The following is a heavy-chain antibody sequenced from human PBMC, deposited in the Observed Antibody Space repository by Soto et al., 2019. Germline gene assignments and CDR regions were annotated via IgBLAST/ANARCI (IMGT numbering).Heavy chain of an antibody. D-gene: IGHD2-2*02. V-gene: IGHV1-18*01. CDR1: GYTFTSYG. J-gene: IGHJ5*02. Sequence: QVQLVQSGAEVKKPGASVKVSCKASGYTFTSYGISWVRQAPGQGLEWLGWISAYNGNTNYAQKLQGRVTMTTDTSTSTAYMELRSLRSDDTAVYYCARTQWDIVVVAAAIGSVDLWGQGTQVTVSS. CDR2: ISAYNGNT. CDR3: ARTQWDIVVVAAAIGSVDL.